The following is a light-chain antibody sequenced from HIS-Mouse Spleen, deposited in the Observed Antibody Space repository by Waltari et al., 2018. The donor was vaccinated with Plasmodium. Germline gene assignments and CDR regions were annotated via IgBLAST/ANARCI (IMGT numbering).Light chain of an antibody. CDR2: EDS. V-gene: IGLV3-10*01. J-gene: IGLJ3*02. CDR1: ALPKKY. CDR3: YSTDSSGNHRV. Sequence: SYELTQPHSVSVSPGQTVRITCSGDALPKKYAYWYQQKSGQAPVLVIYEDSKRPSGIPERFSGSSSGTMATLTISGAQVEDEADYYCYSTDSSGNHRVFGGGTKLTVL.